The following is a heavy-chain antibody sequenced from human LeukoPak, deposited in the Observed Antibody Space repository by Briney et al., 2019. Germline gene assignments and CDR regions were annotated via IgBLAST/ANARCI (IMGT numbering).Heavy chain of an antibody. Sequence: GGSLRLSCAASGFTFSSYAMHWVRQASGKGLEWVAVISYDGSNKYYADSVKGRFTISRDNSKNTLYLQMNSLRAEDTAVYYCASHFSSSHYYYYGMDVWGQGTTVTVSS. CDR1: GFTFSSYA. CDR3: ASHFSSSHYYYYGMDV. D-gene: IGHD6-13*01. CDR2: ISYDGSNK. V-gene: IGHV3-30-3*01. J-gene: IGHJ6*02.